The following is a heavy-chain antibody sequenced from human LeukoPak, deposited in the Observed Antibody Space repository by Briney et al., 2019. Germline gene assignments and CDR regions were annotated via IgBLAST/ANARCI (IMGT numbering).Heavy chain of an antibody. CDR3: VRDSPSGFFDL. V-gene: IGHV3-21*01. J-gene: IGHJ2*01. CDR1: GFTFSSYS. CDR2: SSSSSSYI. Sequence: PGRSLRLSCAASGFTFSSYSMNWVRQAPGKGLEWVSSSSSSSSYIYYADSVKGRFTISRDNAKNSLYLQMNSLKAEDTAVYYCVRDSPSGFFDLWGRGTLVTVSS. D-gene: IGHD6-19*01.